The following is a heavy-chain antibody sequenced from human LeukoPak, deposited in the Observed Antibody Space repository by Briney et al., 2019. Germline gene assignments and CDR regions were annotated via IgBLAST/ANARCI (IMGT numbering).Heavy chain of an antibody. CDR3: ARGGTGSTGFDY. J-gene: IGHJ4*02. V-gene: IGHV4-4*07. Sequence: PSETLSLTCTVSGDSISSYYWTWIRQPAGKGLEWIGRIYSSGSANYNPSLKSRVTMSVDSSKSQFSLKLSSVTAADTAVYYCARGGTGSTGFDYWGQGTLVTVSS. D-gene: IGHD1-7*01. CDR2: IYSSGSA. CDR1: GDSISSYY.